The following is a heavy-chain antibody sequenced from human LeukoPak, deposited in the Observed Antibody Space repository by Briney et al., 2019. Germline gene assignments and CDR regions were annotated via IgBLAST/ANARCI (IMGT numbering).Heavy chain of an antibody. CDR2: IYYSGST. CDR1: GGSISSYY. D-gene: IGHD3-10*01. Sequence: SETLSLTCTVSGGSISSYYWSWIRQPPGKGLEWIGYIYYSGSTYYNPSLKSRVTISVDTSKNQFSLKLSSVTAADTAVYYCARDYYGSGSYTSRESGFDYWGQGTLVTVSS. V-gene: IGHV4-30-4*01. J-gene: IGHJ4*02. CDR3: ARDYYGSGSYTSRESGFDY.